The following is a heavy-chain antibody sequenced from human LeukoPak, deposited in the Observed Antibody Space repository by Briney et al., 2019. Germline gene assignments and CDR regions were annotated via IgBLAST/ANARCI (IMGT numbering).Heavy chain of an antibody. CDR1: GGSISSYY. D-gene: IGHD3-22*01. CDR2: IYYSGST. CDR3: ARGGYYDSGGHAFDI. V-gene: IGHV4-59*01. Sequence: SETLSLTCTVSGGSISSYYWSWIRQPPGKGLEWIGYIYYSGSTNYNPSLKSRVTISVDTSKNQFSLKLSSVTAADTAVYYCARGGYYDSGGHAFDIWGQGTMVTVSS. J-gene: IGHJ3*02.